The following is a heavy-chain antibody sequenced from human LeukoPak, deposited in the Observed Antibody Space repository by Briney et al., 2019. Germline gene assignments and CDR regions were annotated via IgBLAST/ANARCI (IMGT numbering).Heavy chain of an antibody. CDR3: ARAATGPLPNYYYYYGMDV. Sequence: PTETLSLTCTVSGGPISSYYWSWIRQPPGKGLEWIGYIYYSGSTNYNPSLKSRVTISVDTSKNQFSLKLSSVTAADTAVYYCARAATGPLPNYYYYYGMDVWGQGTTVTVSS. J-gene: IGHJ6*02. D-gene: IGHD1-1*01. CDR2: IYYSGST. V-gene: IGHV4-59*01. CDR1: GGPISSYY.